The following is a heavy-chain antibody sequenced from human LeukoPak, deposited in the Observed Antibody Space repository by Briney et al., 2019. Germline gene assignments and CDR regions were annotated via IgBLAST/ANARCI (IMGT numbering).Heavy chain of an antibody. CDR3: ARDPSRGYSGNDHASNDY. Sequence: GGSLRLSCAASGFTFSSYWMSWVRQAPGKGLEWVANIKQDGSEKYYVDSVKGRFTISRDNAKNSLYLQMNSLRAEDTAVYYCARDPSRGYSGNDHASNDYWGQGTLVTVSS. CDR2: IKQDGSEK. D-gene: IGHD5-12*01. V-gene: IGHV3-7*01. J-gene: IGHJ4*02. CDR1: GFTFSSYW.